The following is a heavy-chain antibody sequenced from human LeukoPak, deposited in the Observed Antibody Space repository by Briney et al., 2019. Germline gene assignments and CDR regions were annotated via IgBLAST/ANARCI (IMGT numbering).Heavy chain of an antibody. CDR2: ISASGGST. J-gene: IGHJ4*02. V-gene: IGHV3-23*01. Sequence: RQSLRPSCALSRFTPTSYAMSWVRQAPRKGLEWVSAISASGGSTNDADSVKGRFTISRDSSKNTLHLQMNSLRDEGTAVYYCAGGSSGSDYWGQGTLVTVSS. CDR1: RFTPTSYA. CDR3: AGGSSGSDY. D-gene: IGHD6-19*01.